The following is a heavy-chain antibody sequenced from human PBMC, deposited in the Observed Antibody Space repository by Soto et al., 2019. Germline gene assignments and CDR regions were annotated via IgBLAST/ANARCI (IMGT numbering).Heavy chain of an antibody. CDR3: SRDRLTGDFREDFDI. D-gene: IGHD1-20*01. CDR2: IDTGSFSK. V-gene: IGHV3-48*02. CDR1: GFTLSRYS. J-gene: IGHJ3*02. Sequence: EAQLVESGGGLVQPGGSLRLSCAASGFTLSRYSMSWVRQAPGKGLEYIAYIDTGSFSKYYADSLEGRFAISRDNAKNSLYLQLNSLRDEDTALYCCSRDRLTGDFREDFDIWGQGTLVTVSS.